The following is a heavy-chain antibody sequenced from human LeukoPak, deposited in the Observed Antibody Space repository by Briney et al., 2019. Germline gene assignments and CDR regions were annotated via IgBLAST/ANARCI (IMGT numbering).Heavy chain of an antibody. CDR1: GGSISSGGYS. CDR2: IYYSGST. J-gene: IGHJ4*02. CDR3: ARSRNIFGGFDY. D-gene: IGHD3-16*01. V-gene: IGHV4-31*03. Sequence: SETLSLTCTVSGGSISSGGYSWSWIRQHPGKGLEWIGYIYYSGSTYYNPSLKSRVTISVDTSKNQFSLKLSSVTAADTAVYYCARSRNIFGGFDYWGQGTLVTVSS.